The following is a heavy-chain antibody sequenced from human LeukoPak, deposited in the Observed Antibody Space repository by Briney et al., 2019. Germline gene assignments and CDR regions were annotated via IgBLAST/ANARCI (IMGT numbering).Heavy chain of an antibody. J-gene: IGHJ4*02. CDR2: IYYSGST. Sequence: SETLSLTCTVSGGSISSYYWSWIRQPPGEGLEWIGYIYYSGSTNYNPSLKSRVTISVDTSKNQFSLKLSSVTAADTAVYYCARGDSYYYDSSGYYYWGQGTLVTVSS. CDR1: GGSISSYY. D-gene: IGHD3-22*01. CDR3: ARGDSYYYDSSGYYY. V-gene: IGHV4-59*01.